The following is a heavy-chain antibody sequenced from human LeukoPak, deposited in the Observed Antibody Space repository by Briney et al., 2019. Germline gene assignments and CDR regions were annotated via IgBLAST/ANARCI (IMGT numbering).Heavy chain of an antibody. CDR1: SGSLSSGDYY. D-gene: IGHD3-22*01. Sequence: PSQTLSPTCTVSSGSLSSGDYYWSWLRQPPGKGREWIRYIYYSGSTYYNPSLKSRVTISVDTSKTQFSLKLSSVTAEDTAVYYWARAVGYYYDSSGYLYWGLGTLVTVSS. CDR3: ARAVGYYYDSSGYLY. J-gene: IGHJ4*02. CDR2: IYYSGST. V-gene: IGHV4-30-4*08.